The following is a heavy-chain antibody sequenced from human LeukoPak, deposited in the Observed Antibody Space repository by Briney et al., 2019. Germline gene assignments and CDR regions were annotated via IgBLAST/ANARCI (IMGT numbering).Heavy chain of an antibody. CDR2: IIPIFGTA. CDR1: GGTFSSYA. D-gene: IGHD2-2*01. V-gene: IGHV1-69*05. Sequence: SVKVSCKASGGTFSSYAISWVRQAPGQGLEWMGGIIPIFGTANYAQKFQGRVTITTDESTSTAYMELSSLRSEDTAVYYCARAIVVVPAANIVAAGTGDYYYMDVWGKGTTVTVSS. J-gene: IGHJ6*03. CDR3: ARAIVVVPAANIVAAGTGDYYYMDV.